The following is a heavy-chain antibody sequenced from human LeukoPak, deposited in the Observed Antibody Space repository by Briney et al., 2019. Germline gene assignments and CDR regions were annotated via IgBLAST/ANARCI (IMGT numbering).Heavy chain of an antibody. Sequence: PGGSLRLSCAASGFTFSSYAMHWVRQAPGKGLEWVAVISYDGSNKYYADSVRGRFTISRDNSKNTLYMQMNILTADDTALYYCAGAAHHCSSTSGYGGFDYWGQGTLVTVSS. CDR1: GFTFSSYA. V-gene: IGHV3-30*04. CDR3: AGAAHHCSSTSGYGGFDY. J-gene: IGHJ4*02. CDR2: ISYDGSNK. D-gene: IGHD2-2*01.